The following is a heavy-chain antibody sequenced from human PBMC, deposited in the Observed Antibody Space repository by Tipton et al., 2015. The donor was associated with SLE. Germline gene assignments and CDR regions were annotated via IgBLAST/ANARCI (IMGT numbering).Heavy chain of an antibody. CDR3: ARNRGSGQQAAFEI. D-gene: IGHD2-15*01. CDR2: INHSGST. V-gene: IGHV4-34*01. J-gene: IGHJ3*02. CDR1: GGSFSGYY. Sequence: TLSLTCAVYGGSFSGYYWSWIRQPPGKGLEWIGEINHSGSTHYNPSLKSRVIISVDTSKNQSSLKLNSVTAADTTMYYCARNRGSGQQAAFEIWGQGTMVTVSS.